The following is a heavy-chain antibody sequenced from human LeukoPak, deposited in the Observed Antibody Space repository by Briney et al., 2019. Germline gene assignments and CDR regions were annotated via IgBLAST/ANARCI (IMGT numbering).Heavy chain of an antibody. CDR1: GYTFTSYD. CDR3: ARAPDSSSWYYYYYGMDV. D-gene: IGHD6-13*01. J-gene: IGHJ6*02. CDR2: MNPNSGNT. V-gene: IGHV1-8*01. Sequence: GASVKVSCKASGYTFTSYDINWVRQATGQGLEWRGWMNPNSGNTGYAQKFQGRVTMTRNTSISTAYMELSSLRSEDTAVYYCARAPDSSSWYYYYYGMDVWGQGTTVTVSS.